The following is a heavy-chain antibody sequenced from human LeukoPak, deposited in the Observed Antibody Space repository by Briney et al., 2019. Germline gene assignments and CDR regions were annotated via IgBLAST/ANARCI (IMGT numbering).Heavy chain of an antibody. Sequence: SETLSLTCAVYGGSFSGYYWSWIRQPPGKGLEWIGEINHSGSTNYNPSLKSQVTISVDTSKNQFSLKLSSVTAADTAVYYCARTSIAARRANAFDIWGQGTMVTVSS. D-gene: IGHD6-6*01. CDR3: ARTSIAARRANAFDI. CDR1: GGSFSGYY. CDR2: INHSGST. V-gene: IGHV4-34*01. J-gene: IGHJ3*02.